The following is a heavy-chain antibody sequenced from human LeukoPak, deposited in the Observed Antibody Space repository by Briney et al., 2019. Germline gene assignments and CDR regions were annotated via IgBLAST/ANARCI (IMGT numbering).Heavy chain of an antibody. Sequence: SQTLSLTCAISGDSVSSDTTAWNWIRRSPSRGLEWLGRTYYRSKWYNDYAISVKSRITFNADTSKNQFSLQLNSVTPEDTAVYYCARSYHSYYFDYWGQGTLVTVSS. CDR1: GDSVSSDTTA. J-gene: IGHJ4*02. D-gene: IGHD3-16*02. V-gene: IGHV6-1*01. CDR3: ARSYHSYYFDY. CDR2: TYYRSKWYN.